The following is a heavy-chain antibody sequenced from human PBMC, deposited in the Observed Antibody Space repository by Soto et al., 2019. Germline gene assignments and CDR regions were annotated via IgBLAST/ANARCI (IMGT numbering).Heavy chain of an antibody. V-gene: IGHV1-2*04. CDR2: INPNSGGT. D-gene: IGHD6-13*01. Sequence: ASVKVSCKASGYTFTGYYMHWVRQAPGQGLEWMGWINPNSGGTNYAQKFQGWVTMTRDTSISTAYMELSRLRSDDTAVYYCARDTGIAAAGHYYYYYMDVWGKGTTVTVSS. J-gene: IGHJ6*03. CDR1: GYTFTGYY. CDR3: ARDTGIAAAGHYYYYYMDV.